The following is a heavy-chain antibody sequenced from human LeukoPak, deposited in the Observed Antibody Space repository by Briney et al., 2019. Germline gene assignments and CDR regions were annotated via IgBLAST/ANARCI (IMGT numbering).Heavy chain of an antibody. Sequence: SGGSLRLSCAASGFTFSDYYMSWIRQAPGKGLEWVSYISSSSSYTNYADSAKGRFTISRDNAKNSLYLQMNSLRAEDTAVYYCASENSSGWIDYWGQGTLVTVSS. V-gene: IGHV3-11*06. CDR3: ASENSSGWIDY. D-gene: IGHD6-19*01. CDR2: ISSSSSYT. CDR1: GFTFSDYY. J-gene: IGHJ4*02.